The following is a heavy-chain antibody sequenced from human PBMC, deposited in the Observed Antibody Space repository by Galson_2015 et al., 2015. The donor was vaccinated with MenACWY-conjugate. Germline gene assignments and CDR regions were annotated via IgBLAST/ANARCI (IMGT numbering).Heavy chain of an antibody. Sequence: SVKVSCKASGYTFTNYAINWVRQAPGQGLEWLGWINTNTGNPTYAQAFTGRFVFSLDTSVSTAYLQISSLKAEDAAVYYYVRDPKQIPPTVPMGRFDYSGQRTLVTVSS. V-gene: IGHV7-4-1*02. J-gene: IGHJ4*02. CDR3: VRDPKQIPPTVPMGRFDY. D-gene: IGHD4-17*01. CDR1: GYTFTNYA. CDR2: INTNTGNP.